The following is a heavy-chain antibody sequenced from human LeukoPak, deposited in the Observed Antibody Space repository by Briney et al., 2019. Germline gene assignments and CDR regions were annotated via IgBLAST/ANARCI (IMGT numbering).Heavy chain of an antibody. CDR3: ARTEESGYSYGYFGYYYYMDV. CDR1: GGSISSYY. Sequence: SETLSLTCTVSGGSISSYYWSWLRQPPGKGLEYVGYIYYSGSTNYNPSLKSRVTISVDTSKNQFSLKLSSVTAADTAVYYCARTEESGYSYGYFGYYYYMDVWGKGTTVTVSS. J-gene: IGHJ6*03. V-gene: IGHV4-59*01. D-gene: IGHD5-18*01. CDR2: IYYSGST.